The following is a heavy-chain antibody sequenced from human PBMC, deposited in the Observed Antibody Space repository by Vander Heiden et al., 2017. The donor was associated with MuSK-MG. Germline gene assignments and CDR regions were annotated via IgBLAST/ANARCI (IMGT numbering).Heavy chain of an antibody. CDR3: ARRCGCAGTTQHRFDP. V-gene: IGHV3-7*01. D-gene: IGHD1-7*01. CDR2: IKQDGSQK. Sequence: EVRLMESGGGLVQPGGSLGNSCAASGFTFSSFWMSWVRQAPGKGLEWVANIKQDGSQKYLVDAGIGRFTISRDNAKNSPDLQINSLRHEYKALCYCARRCGCAGTTQHRFDPWGQGNLVTV. CDR1: GFTFSSFW. J-gene: IGHJ5*02.